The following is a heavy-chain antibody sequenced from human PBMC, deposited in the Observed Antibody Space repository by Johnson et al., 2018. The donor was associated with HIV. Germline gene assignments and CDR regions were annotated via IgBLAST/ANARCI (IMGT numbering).Heavy chain of an antibody. D-gene: IGHD6-19*01. CDR1: GFTFSSYW. CDR3: ARVGGIAVAPNDAFDI. Sequence: VQLVESGGGVVQSGRSLRLSCAASGFTFSSYWMSWVRQAPGKGLEWVDNIKQDGSEKYYVEAVKGRCTIYRDNAKNTLYLQMNSLRAEDTAVYYCARVGGIAVAPNDAFDIWGQGTMVTVSS. J-gene: IGHJ3*02. CDR2: IKQDGSEK. V-gene: IGHV3-7*05.